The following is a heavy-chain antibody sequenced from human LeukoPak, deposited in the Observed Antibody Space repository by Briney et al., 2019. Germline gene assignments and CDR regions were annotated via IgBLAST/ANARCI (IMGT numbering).Heavy chain of an antibody. D-gene: IGHD3-16*01. CDR1: GFTFSSYA. CDR3: ARQGVPAPYYYYMDV. V-gene: IGHV3-64*01. CDR2: ISSNGGST. J-gene: IGHJ6*03. Sequence: PGGSLRLSCAASGFTFSSYAMHWVRQAPGKGLEYVSDISSNGGSTYYANSVKGRFTISRDNSRNTLYLQMGSLRAEDMAVYYCARQGVPAPYYYYMDVWGKGTTVTVSS.